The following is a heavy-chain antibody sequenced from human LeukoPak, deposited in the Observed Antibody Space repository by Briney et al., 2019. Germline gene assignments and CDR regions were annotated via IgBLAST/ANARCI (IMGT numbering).Heavy chain of an antibody. J-gene: IGHJ3*02. V-gene: IGHV4-34*01. D-gene: IGHD6-6*01. CDR2: INHSGST. Sequence: SETLSLTCAVYGGSFSGYYWSWIRQPPGKGLEWIGEINHSGSTNYNPSLKSRVTISVDTSKNQFSLKLSSVTAADTAVYYCATGYSSPSFDAFDIWGQGTMVTVSS. CDR3: ATGYSSPSFDAFDI. CDR1: GGSFSGYY.